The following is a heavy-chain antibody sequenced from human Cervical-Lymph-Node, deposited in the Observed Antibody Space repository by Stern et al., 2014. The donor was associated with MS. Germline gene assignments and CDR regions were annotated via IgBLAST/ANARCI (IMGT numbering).Heavy chain of an antibody. Sequence: QVTLRESGPALVKPTQTLTLTCAFSGFSLNTTGMCVTWIRQPPGKALEWLALIDWDDDIYYSTSLKTRLTLSKDISKNQVVLRMTNMDPLDTATYYCARVRSYGNSALYFDYGMDVWGQGTTVTVSS. CDR1: GFSLNTTGMC. CDR2: IDWDDDI. D-gene: IGHD2/OR15-2a*01. V-gene: IGHV2-70*01. CDR3: ARVRSYGNSALYFDYGMDV. J-gene: IGHJ6*02.